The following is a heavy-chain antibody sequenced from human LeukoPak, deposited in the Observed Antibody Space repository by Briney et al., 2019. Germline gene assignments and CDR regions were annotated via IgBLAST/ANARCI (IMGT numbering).Heavy chain of an antibody. Sequence: SETLSLTCTVSGGSISSGGYYWSWIRQHPGKGLEWIGYIYYSGSTYYNPSLKSRVTISVDTSKNQFSLKLSSVTAADTAVYYCARADQPRIAAYRHWGQGTLVTVSS. CDR1: GGSISSGGYY. CDR3: ARADQPRIAAYRH. CDR2: IYYSGST. D-gene: IGHD6-6*01. V-gene: IGHV4-31*03. J-gene: IGHJ1*01.